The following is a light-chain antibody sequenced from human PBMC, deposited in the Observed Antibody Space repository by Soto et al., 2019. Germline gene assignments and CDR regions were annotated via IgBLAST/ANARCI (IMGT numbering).Light chain of an antibody. V-gene: IGLV2-14*01. CDR3: SSYTISSTLV. CDR1: SSDVGGYNY. Sequence: QSVLTQPASVSGSPGQSITISCTGTSSDVGGYNYVSWYQQHPGKAPKLMIYEVSNRPSGVSNRFPGSKSGNTASLTISGLQAEDEADYYCSSYTISSTLVFGTGTKVTVL. CDR2: EVS. J-gene: IGLJ1*01.